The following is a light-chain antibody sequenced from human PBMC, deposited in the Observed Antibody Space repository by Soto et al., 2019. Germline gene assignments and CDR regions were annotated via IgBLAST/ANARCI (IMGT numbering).Light chain of an antibody. CDR2: EVS. CDR3: SSYAGSNNWV. Sequence: QSVLTQPPSASGSPGQSVTISCTGTSSDVGGYNYVSWYQQHPGKAPKLMIYEVSKRPSGVPDRFSGSKSGNTASLTVSGLPAEDEADYYCSSYAGSNNWVFGGGTKVTVL. CDR1: SSDVGGYNY. J-gene: IGLJ3*02. V-gene: IGLV2-8*01.